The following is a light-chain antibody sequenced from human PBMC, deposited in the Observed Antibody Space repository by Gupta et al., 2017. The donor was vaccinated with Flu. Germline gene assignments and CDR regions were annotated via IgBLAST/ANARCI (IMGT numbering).Light chain of an antibody. CDR1: QTVFDY. Sequence: DIQLTQSPSSLSASVGDRVSISCRTSQTVFDYLNWYQLKPGKAPQLLIYASSILQSGVPSRFSGARSGTAFTLTISSLQPADFATYFCQQSDTSPFTFGGGTKVEI. V-gene: IGKV1-39*01. CDR2: ASS. J-gene: IGKJ4*01. CDR3: QQSDTSPFT.